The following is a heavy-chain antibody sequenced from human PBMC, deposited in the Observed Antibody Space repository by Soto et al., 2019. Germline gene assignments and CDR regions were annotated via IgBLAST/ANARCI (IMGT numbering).Heavy chain of an antibody. CDR1: GFTFSNYW. CDR3: VRGVQGVTSF. J-gene: IGHJ4*02. CDR2: INPDGSFT. D-gene: IGHD4-4*01. V-gene: IGHV3-74*01. Sequence: EVQLVESGGGLVQPGGSLRLSCAASGFTFSNYWMHWVRQVPGKGLVWVSRINPDGSFTSYADSVKGRFTISRDNAQSTLFLQMNSLRAEDTALYYRVRGVQGVTSFWGQGTLVTVSS.